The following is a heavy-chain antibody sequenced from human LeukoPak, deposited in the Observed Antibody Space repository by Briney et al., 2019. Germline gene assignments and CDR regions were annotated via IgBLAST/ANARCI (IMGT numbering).Heavy chain of an antibody. V-gene: IGHV4-59*08. CDR1: GGSISSYY. CDR2: IYYSGST. CDR3: ARKSAGHFDY. Sequence: PSETLSLTCTVSGGSISSYYWSWIRQPPGKGLEWIGYIYYSGSTNYNPSLKSRVTISVDTSKNQFSLKLSSVTAADTAVYYCARKSAGHFDYWGQGTLVTVSP. J-gene: IGHJ4*02. D-gene: IGHD6-13*01.